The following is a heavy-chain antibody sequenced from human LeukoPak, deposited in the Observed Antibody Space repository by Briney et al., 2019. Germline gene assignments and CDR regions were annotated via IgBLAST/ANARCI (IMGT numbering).Heavy chain of an antibody. CDR3: ARQGGGKFDL. Sequence: GAPLQISGKGSGYIFTSYWIGWVRQLRGKGREWMGIIYPGESNTRYSPSHQGQSTIPADKATSTAYLQWSSLNASDTAMYYCARQGGGKFDLWGQGTLVTVSS. CDR2: IYPGESNT. CDR1: GYIFTSYW. V-gene: IGHV5-51*01. D-gene: IGHD3-16*01. J-gene: IGHJ5*02.